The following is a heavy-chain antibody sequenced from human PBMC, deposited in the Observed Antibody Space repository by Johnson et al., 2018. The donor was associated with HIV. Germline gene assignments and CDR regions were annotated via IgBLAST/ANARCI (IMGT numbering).Heavy chain of an antibody. V-gene: IGHV3-64*01. CDR2: ISSNGGST. D-gene: IGHD1-26*01. CDR1: GFTFSSYA. J-gene: IGHJ3*02. CDR3: ARERVGDAFDI. Sequence: VQLVESGGGLVQPGGSLRLSCAASGFTFSSYAMHWVRQAPGKGLEYVSAISSNGGSTYYANSVKGRFTISRDNSKNTLYLQMGSLRAEDTALYYCARERVGDAFDIWGQGTMVTVSS.